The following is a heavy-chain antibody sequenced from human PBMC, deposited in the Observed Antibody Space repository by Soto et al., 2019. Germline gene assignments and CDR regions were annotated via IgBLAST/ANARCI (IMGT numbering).Heavy chain of an antibody. D-gene: IGHD4-4*01. J-gene: IGHJ6*02. CDR1: GFTFSNYE. V-gene: IGHV3-48*03. Sequence: PGGSLRLSCAASGFTFSNYEMNWVRQAPGKGLEWVSYIGTRGRTIYYADSVKGRFTISRDNAKNSLYLQMNSLRAEDTAVYYCARDPAIYSGKFDYGLDVWGQGTKVTVSS. CDR3: ARDPAIYSGKFDYGLDV. CDR2: IGTRGRTI.